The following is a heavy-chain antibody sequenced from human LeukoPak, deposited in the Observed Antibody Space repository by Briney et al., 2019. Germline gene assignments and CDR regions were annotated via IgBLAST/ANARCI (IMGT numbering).Heavy chain of an antibody. J-gene: IGHJ4*02. CDR3: ARSRRSRATTSFDY. CDR2: IIPIFGTA. CDR1: GGTFSSYG. D-gene: IGHD1-26*01. Sequence: SVTVSCTASGGTFSSYGFSWVRQAPGQGLEWMGGIIPIFGTANYAQKFQGRVTITADESTSTAYMELSSLRSEDTAVYYCARSRRSRATTSFDYWSQGTLVTVSS. V-gene: IGHV1-69*13.